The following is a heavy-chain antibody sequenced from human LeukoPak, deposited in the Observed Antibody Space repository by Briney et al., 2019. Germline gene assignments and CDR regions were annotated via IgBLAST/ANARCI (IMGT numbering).Heavy chain of an antibody. CDR1: GGSISGYY. V-gene: IGHV4-4*09. Sequence: SETLSLTCSVSGGSISGYYWSWVRQPPGKGLEWIGYIYTSGSTNYNPSLKSRVTISVDTSKNQFSLKLSSVTAADTAVYYCATTTTIVSWFDPWGQGTLVTVSS. J-gene: IGHJ5*02. CDR2: IYTSGST. D-gene: IGHD5-12*01. CDR3: ATTTTIVSWFDP.